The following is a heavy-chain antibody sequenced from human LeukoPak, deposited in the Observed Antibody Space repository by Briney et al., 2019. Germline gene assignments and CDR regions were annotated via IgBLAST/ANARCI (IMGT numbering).Heavy chain of an antibody. D-gene: IGHD3-3*01. CDR2: ISGSGGST. CDR3: AKDQVTIFGVVITDYFDY. J-gene: IGHJ4*02. Sequence: GGSLRLSCAASGFTFSSYAMSWVRQAPGEGLEWVSAISGSGGSTYYADSVKGRFTISRDNSKNTLYLQMNSLRAEDTAVYYCAKDQVTIFGVVITDYFDYWGQGTLVTVSS. CDR1: GFTFSSYA. V-gene: IGHV3-23*01.